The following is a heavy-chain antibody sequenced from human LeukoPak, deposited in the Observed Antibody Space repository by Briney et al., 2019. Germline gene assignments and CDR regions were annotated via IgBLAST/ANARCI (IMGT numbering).Heavy chain of an antibody. CDR3: ARIWLRAFDI. CDR2: IYPDDSDT. J-gene: IGHJ3*02. Sequence: GGSLKISCKGSGYSFTNYWIAWVLQMPGKGLEWMGIIYPDDSDTRYSPSFQGQVTISADKSISTAYLQWSSLKASDTAMYYCARIWLRAFDIWGQGTMVTVSS. CDR1: GYSFTNYW. D-gene: IGHD3-16*01. V-gene: IGHV5-51*01.